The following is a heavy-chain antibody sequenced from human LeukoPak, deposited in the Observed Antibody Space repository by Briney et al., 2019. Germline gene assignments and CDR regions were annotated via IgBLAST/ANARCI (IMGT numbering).Heavy chain of an antibody. V-gene: IGHV4-34*01. D-gene: IGHD2-15*01. CDR1: GGSFSGYC. CDR3: ARATLLRRWFDP. CDR2: INHSGST. Sequence: SETLSLTCAVYGGSFSGYCWSWIRQPPGKGLEWIGEINHSGSTNYNPSLKSRVTISVDTSKNQFSLKLSSVTAADTAVYYCARATLLRRWFDPWGQGTLVTVSS. J-gene: IGHJ5*02.